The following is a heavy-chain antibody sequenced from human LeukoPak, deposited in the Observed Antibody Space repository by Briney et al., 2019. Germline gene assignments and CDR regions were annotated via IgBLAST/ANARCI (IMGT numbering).Heavy chain of an antibody. CDR3: ARDDFYNGGGRNWFDL. CDR2: IHPSGRA. Sequence: SETPSPPRTVSRVSLGSYFWTWIRQPPREGLEWIGRIHPSGRANYNPSLKSRVTMSVDTSNNQYSLSLGSVTAADTAIYYCARDDFYNGGGRNWFDLWGQGALVTVSS. D-gene: IGHD2-15*01. V-gene: IGHV4-4*07. CDR1: RVSLGSYF. J-gene: IGHJ5*02.